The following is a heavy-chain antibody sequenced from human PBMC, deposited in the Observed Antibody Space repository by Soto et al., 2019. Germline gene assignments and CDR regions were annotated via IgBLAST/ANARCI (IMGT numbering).Heavy chain of an antibody. CDR2: MWYDGSDK. J-gene: IGHJ4*02. CDR1: GFTFSGFG. Sequence: HPGGSLRLSCAASGFTFSGFGMHWVRQAPGKGLEWVAIMWYDGSDKYYADSVKGRFTISRDNSKNTLYLQMNSLRAEDTAVYHCAFGNLSYYFDYWGQGTPVTVSS. D-gene: IGHD3-16*01. V-gene: IGHV3-33*01. CDR3: AFGNLSYYFDY.